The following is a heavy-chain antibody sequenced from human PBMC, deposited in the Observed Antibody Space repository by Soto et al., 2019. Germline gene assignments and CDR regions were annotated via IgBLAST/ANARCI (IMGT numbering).Heavy chain of an antibody. J-gene: IGHJ4*02. CDR2: INPNSGGT. Sequence: VKVSCKASGYTFTGYYIHWVRQAPGQGLEWMGWINPNSGGTNYAQKFQGWVTMTRDTSISTAYMELSRLRSDDTAVYYCVRDGGMATVPTLDFDYWGQGTLVTVSS. CDR1: GYTFTGYY. CDR3: VRDGGMATVPTLDFDY. V-gene: IGHV1-2*04. D-gene: IGHD4-4*01.